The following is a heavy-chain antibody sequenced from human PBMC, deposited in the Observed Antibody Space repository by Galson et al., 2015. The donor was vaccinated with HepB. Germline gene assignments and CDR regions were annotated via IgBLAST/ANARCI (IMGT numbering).Heavy chain of an antibody. CDR2: INTNTGNP. Sequence: SVKVSCKASRYTFTNYAMNWVRQAPGQGLEWMGWINTNTGNPTYAQGFTGRFVFSVDTSVSTAYLQISSLKAEDTAVYYRARGALVVVVGANQNNWFDPWGQGTLVTVSS. J-gene: IGHJ5*02. CDR3: ARGALVVVVGANQNNWFDP. D-gene: IGHD2-15*01. V-gene: IGHV7-4-1*02. CDR1: RYTFTNYA.